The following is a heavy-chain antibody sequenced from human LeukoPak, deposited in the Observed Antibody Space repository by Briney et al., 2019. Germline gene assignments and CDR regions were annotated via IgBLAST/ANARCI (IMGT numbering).Heavy chain of an antibody. CDR3: ARESGLLPVYQVPAAIRAGNWFDP. CDR1: GGSISSSSYY. CDR2: IYYSGST. Sequence: SETLSLTCTVSGGSISSSSYYWGSIRQPPGKGLEWIGSIYYSGSTYYNPSLKSRVTISVDTSKNQFSLKLSSVTAADTAVYYCARESGLLPVYQVPAAIRAGNWFDPWGQGTLVTVSS. D-gene: IGHD2-2*01. V-gene: IGHV4-39*07. J-gene: IGHJ5*02.